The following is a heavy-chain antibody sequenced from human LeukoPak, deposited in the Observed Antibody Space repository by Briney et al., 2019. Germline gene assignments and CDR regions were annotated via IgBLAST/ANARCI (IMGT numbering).Heavy chain of an antibody. Sequence: PSQTLSLTCTVSGGSISSGGYYWSWIRQHPGKGLEWIGYIYYSGSTYYNPSLKSRVTISVDTSKNQFSLKLSSVTAADTAVYYCARTLELPIRYLDLWGRGTLVTVSS. D-gene: IGHD1-26*01. CDR2: IYYSGST. CDR1: GGSISSGGYY. CDR3: ARTLELPIRYLDL. V-gene: IGHV4-31*03. J-gene: IGHJ2*01.